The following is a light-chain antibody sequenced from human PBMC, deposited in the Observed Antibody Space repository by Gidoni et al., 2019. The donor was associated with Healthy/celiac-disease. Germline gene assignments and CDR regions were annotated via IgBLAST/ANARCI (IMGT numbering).Light chain of an antibody. CDR1: SSDVGSYNL. Sequence: QSALTQPASVSGSPGQSIPISCTGTSSDVGSYNLVSWYQQHPGKAPTLMIYEVSKRPSGVSNRFSGSKSGNTASLTISGLQAEDEADYYCCSYAGSSTFYVVFGGGTKLTVL. CDR2: EVS. CDR3: CSYAGSSTFYVV. V-gene: IGLV2-23*02. J-gene: IGLJ2*01.